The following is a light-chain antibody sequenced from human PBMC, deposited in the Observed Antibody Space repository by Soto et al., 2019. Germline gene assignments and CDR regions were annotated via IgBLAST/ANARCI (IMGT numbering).Light chain of an antibody. J-gene: IGLJ1*01. Sequence: QSALTQPASVSGSPGQSITISCTGTSSDVGGYHYVSWYQQHPGKAPKLMIYEVSDRPSGVSNRFSGSKSGNTASLTISGLQAEDEAEYYCSSYTSSSTRVFGTGTKVTVL. CDR3: SSYTSSSTRV. CDR1: SSDVGGYHY. CDR2: EVS. V-gene: IGLV2-14*01.